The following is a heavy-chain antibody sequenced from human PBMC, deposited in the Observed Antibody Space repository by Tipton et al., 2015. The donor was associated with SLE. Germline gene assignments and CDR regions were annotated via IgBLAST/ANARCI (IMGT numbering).Heavy chain of an antibody. Sequence: QLQLVQSGAEVKKPGASVKVSCKASGYTFTTYGIFWVRQAPGQGLEWMGWISVYTGNTNYAQKFQGRVTMTTDTSTSTAYMELRSLRSDDTAIYYCAKDDVSAIRSWGQGTLVTVSS. CDR2: ISVYTGNT. D-gene: IGHD5/OR15-5a*01. J-gene: IGHJ4*02. V-gene: IGHV1-18*04. CDR1: GYTFTTYG. CDR3: AKDDVSAIRS.